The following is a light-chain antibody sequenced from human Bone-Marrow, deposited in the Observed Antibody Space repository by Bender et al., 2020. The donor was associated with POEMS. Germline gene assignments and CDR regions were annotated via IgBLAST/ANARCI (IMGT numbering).Light chain of an antibody. Sequence: QSALTQPASVSGSPGQSISISCTGTSSDSVSWYQQYPGKAPKLIIFEVSNRPSGASDRLSGSKSGNTASLTISGLQAEDEADYYCYSYTDYTSPGVLGTGTKVTVL. V-gene: IGLV2-14*01. J-gene: IGLJ1*01. CDR3: YSYTDYTSPGV. CDR2: EVS. CDR1: SSDS.